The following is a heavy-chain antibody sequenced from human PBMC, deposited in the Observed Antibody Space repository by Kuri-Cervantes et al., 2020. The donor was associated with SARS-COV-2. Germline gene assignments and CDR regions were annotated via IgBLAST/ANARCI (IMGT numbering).Heavy chain of an antibody. Sequence: GGSLRLSCAASGFTFSSYWMHWVRQAPGKGLVWVSRINSDGSSTSYADSVKGRFTISRDNAKNSLYLQMNSLRAEDTAVYYCARDQGWLDPWWFDPWGQGTLVTVSS. CDR2: INSDGSST. CDR1: GFTFSSYW. J-gene: IGHJ5*02. CDR3: ARDQGWLDPWWFDP. D-gene: IGHD6-19*01. V-gene: IGHV3-74*01.